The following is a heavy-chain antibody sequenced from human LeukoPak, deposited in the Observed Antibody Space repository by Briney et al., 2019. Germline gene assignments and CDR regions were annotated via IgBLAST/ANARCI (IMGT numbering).Heavy chain of an antibody. D-gene: IGHD2-15*01. V-gene: IGHV3-21*01. J-gene: IGHJ6*03. CDR1: EFTFDDYG. CDR2: VSSSSSYI. Sequence: GGSLRLSCAASEFTFDDYGMSWVRQAPGKGLEWVSSVSSSSSYIYYADSVKGRFTISRDNAKNSLYLQMNSLRAEDMAVYYCASLGYCSGGSCRSYYMDVWGKGTTVTVSS. CDR3: ASLGYCSGGSCRSYYMDV.